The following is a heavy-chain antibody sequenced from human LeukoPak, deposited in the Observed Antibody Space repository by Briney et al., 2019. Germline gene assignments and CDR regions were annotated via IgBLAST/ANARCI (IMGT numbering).Heavy chain of an antibody. CDR3: ARGVEMAIIGGYNWFDP. V-gene: IGHV4-4*07. J-gene: IGHJ5*02. Sequence: SETLSLTCTVSGGSITSNYWSWIRQPAGKGLEWIGRIYSSGSTSHNPSLKSRVTMLVDTSKNQLSLKLSSVTAADTAVYYCARGVEMAIIGGYNWFDPWGQGTLVTVSS. D-gene: IGHD5-24*01. CDR1: GGSITSNY. CDR2: IYSSGST.